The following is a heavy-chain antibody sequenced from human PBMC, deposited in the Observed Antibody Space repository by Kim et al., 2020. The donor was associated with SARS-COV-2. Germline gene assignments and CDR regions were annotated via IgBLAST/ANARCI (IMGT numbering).Heavy chain of an antibody. CDR2: WYN. CDR3: ARGRASAFDS. J-gene: IGHJ4*02. V-gene: IGHV6-1*01. Sequence: WYNECAGVVKGRITINQDTSKNQFSLQLNTVRPEDTAVYYCARGRASAFDSWGQGILVTVSS.